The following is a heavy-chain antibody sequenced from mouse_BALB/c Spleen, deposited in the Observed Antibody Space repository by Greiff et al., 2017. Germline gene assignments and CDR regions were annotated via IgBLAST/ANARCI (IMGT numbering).Heavy chain of an antibody. D-gene: IGHD1-2*01. CDR3: ERSRPYYFDY. J-gene: IGHJ2*01. V-gene: IGHV3-2*02. Sequence: EVQLQQSGPGLVKPSQSLSLTCTVTGYSITSDYAWNWIRQFPGIKLEWMGYISYSGSTSYNPSLKSRISITRDTSKNQFFLQLNSVTTEDTATYYCERSRPYYFDYWGQGTTLTVSS. CDR2: ISYSGST. CDR1: GYSITSDYA.